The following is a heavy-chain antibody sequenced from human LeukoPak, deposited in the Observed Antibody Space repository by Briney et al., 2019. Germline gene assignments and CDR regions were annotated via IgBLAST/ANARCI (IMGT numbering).Heavy chain of an antibody. V-gene: IGHV4-34*01. CDR2: INHSGST. CDR1: GGSFSGYY. CDR3: ARVKLLRYFDWPNYFDY. D-gene: IGHD3-9*01. Sequence: SETLSLTCAVDGGSFSGYYWSWIRQPPGKGLEWIGEINHSGSTNYNPSLKSRVTISVDTSKNQFSLKLSSVTAADTAVYYCARVKLLRYFDWPNYFDYWGQGTLVTVSS. J-gene: IGHJ4*02.